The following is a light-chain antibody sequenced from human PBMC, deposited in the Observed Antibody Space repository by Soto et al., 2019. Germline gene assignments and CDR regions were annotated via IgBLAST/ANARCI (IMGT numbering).Light chain of an antibody. V-gene: IGKV1-5*03. Sequence: IQMTQSPSTLSASVGDRVTITCLASQSISSWLAWYQQKPGTAPKLLIYKASTLESGVPSRFSGIRSGTEFTLTVSSLQPDDFATYYCQQYNDSFPYTFGQGTKLEIK. CDR2: KAS. J-gene: IGKJ2*01. CDR3: QQYNDSFPYT. CDR1: QSISSW.